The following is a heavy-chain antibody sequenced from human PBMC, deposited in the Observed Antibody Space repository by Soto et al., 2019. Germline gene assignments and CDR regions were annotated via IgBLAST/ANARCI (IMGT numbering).Heavy chain of an antibody. CDR1: GYTFTTYA. V-gene: IGHV1-3*05. D-gene: IGHD3-10*02. J-gene: IGHJ4*02. Sequence: QVQLVQSGAEEKKPGASVKVSCKASGYTFTTYAMHWVRQAPGQRLEWMGWINAGNGNTKYSQKFQGRVTITRDTSASTAYMELSSLRSEDTAVYYCVRGPITMIGYYFDYWGQGTLVTVSS. CDR2: INAGNGNT. CDR3: VRGPITMIGYYFDY.